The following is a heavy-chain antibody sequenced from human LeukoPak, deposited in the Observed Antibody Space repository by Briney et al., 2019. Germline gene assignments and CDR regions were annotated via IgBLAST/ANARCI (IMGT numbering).Heavy chain of an antibody. CDR2: INPNSGGT. CDR1: GYTFTSYY. CDR3: ARDFGSGSYYNVYYYMDV. J-gene: IGHJ6*03. D-gene: IGHD3-10*01. Sequence: ASVKVSCKASGYTFTSYYMHWVRQAPGQGLEWMGWINPNSGGTNYAQKFQGRVTMTRDTSISTAYMELSRLRSDDTAVYYCARDFGSGSYYNVYYYMDVWGKGTTVTVSS. V-gene: IGHV1-2*02.